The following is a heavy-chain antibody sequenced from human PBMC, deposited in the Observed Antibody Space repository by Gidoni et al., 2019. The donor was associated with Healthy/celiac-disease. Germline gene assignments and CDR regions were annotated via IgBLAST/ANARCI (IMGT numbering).Heavy chain of an antibody. CDR2: VYYSGST. V-gene: IGHV4-39*02. CDR3: ASLNSGTYHTFDY. CDR1: GGSTSSSSYY. J-gene: IGHJ4*02. D-gene: IGHD1-26*01. Sequence: QLQLQESGPGLVKPSATLSLTCTVPGGSTSSSSYYWGWIRQPPGKGLEYIGSVYYSGSTYYTPSLKSRVTMSVATSKNHFSLKLSSVTAADTAVYYCASLNSGTYHTFDYWGQGTLVTVSS.